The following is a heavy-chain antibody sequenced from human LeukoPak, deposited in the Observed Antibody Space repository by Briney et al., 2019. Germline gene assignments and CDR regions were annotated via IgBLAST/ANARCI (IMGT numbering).Heavy chain of an antibody. CDR2: INHSGST. Sequence: PSETLSLTCAVYGGSFSGYYWSLIRQPPGKGLEWIGEINHSGSTNYNPSLKSRVTISVDTSKNQFSLKLSSVTAADTAVYYCARLSGSYFDYWGQGTLVTVSS. CDR3: ARLSGSYFDY. V-gene: IGHV4-34*01. D-gene: IGHD1-26*01. J-gene: IGHJ4*02. CDR1: GGSFSGYY.